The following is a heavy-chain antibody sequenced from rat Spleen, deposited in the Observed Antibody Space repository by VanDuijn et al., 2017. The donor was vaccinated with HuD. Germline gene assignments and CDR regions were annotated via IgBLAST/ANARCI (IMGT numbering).Heavy chain of an antibody. J-gene: IGHJ2*01. CDR1: GFTFSDYY. Sequence: EVQLVESDGGLVQPGRSLELSCTASGFTFSDYYMAWVRQAPTKGLEWLATISYDGSSTYYRDSVKGRFTISRNNVKGTLYLQMESLRSEDTATYYCAKVTYYGFYYFDYWGQGVMVTVSS. V-gene: IGHV5-29*01. CDR2: ISYDGSST. CDR3: AKVTYYGFYYFDY. D-gene: IGHD1-9*01.